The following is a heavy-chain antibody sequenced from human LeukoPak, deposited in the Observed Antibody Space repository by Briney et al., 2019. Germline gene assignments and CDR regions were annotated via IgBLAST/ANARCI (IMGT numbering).Heavy chain of an antibody. Sequence: PSETLSLTCAVYGGSFSGYYWSWVRQPPGKGLEWVGEINHSGSTNYNPCPLSRVTISVDTSKNQFPLMLSSVTAADTAVDYFAGAGARYGDSWSGWIGYWGQGTLVTVSS. CDR1: GGSFSGYY. CDR2: INHSGST. J-gene: IGHJ4*02. CDR3: AGAGARYGDSWSGWIGY. D-gene: IGHD3-3*01. V-gene: IGHV4-34*01.